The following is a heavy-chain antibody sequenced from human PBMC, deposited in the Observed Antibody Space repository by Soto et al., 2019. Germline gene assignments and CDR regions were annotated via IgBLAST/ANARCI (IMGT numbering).Heavy chain of an antibody. J-gene: IGHJ4*02. CDR2: IYYSGGT. CDR1: GGSISSYY. V-gene: IGHV4-59*01. Sequence: QMQLQESGPGLVKPSETLSLTCTVSGGSISSYYWSWIRQPPGKGLEWIGYIYYSGGTNYNPSLTSRVTISVDTSKNQFSLKLSSVTAADTAVYYCARVYGDYLDYWGQGTLVTVSS. CDR3: ARVYGDYLDY. D-gene: IGHD4-17*01.